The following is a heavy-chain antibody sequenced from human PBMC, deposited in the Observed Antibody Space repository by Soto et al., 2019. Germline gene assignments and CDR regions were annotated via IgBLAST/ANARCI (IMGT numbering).Heavy chain of an antibody. V-gene: IGHV3-48*01. Sequence: GGSLRLSCAASGFTFSSYSMNWVRQAPGKGLEWVSYISSSSSTIYYADSVKGRFTISRDNAKNSLYLQMTNVDPLDTATYYCTHRSPAYGHDFWGPGTLVTVSS. CDR2: ISSSSSTI. CDR3: THRSPAYGHDF. D-gene: IGHD3-10*01. J-gene: IGHJ4*02. CDR1: GFTFSSYS.